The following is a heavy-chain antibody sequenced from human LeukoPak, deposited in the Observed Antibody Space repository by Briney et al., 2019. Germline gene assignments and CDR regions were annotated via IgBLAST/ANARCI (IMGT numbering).Heavy chain of an antibody. CDR2: IIPLLGVA. CDR3: AIGRRGPGIGDYYYGMDV. J-gene: IGHJ6*02. Sequence: ASVKVSCKASGGSFTISAISWVRQAPGQGLEWMGRIIPLLGVANYAQKFQGRVTITADKSTSTAYMELSSLRSADTAVYYCAIGRRGPGIGDYYYGMDVWGQGTTVTVSS. CDR1: GGSFTISA. D-gene: IGHD1-1*01. V-gene: IGHV1-69*04.